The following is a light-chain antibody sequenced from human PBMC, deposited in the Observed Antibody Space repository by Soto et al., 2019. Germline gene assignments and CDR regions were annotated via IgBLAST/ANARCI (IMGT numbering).Light chain of an antibody. CDR1: QDISSY. Sequence: DIQMTQSPSSLSASVGDRVTITCQASQDISSYLNWYQQKPGKAPNLLIYVASNLETGVPSRFSGTGSGTDFHLTISSLQPEDIATYYCQQYDNLPYTFGQGTKLEVK. V-gene: IGKV1-33*01. CDR3: QQYDNLPYT. J-gene: IGKJ2*01. CDR2: VAS.